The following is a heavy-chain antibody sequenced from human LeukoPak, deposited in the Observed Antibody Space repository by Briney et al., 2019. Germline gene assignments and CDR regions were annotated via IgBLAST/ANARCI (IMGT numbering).Heavy chain of an antibody. D-gene: IGHD5-12*01. V-gene: IGHV4-4*09. CDR3: ARHTWYNGYDRYFDL. CDR1: GGSINSYY. CDR2: IYSSGST. Sequence: PSETLSLTCNVSGGSINSYYWSWIRQPPGKGLEWIGYIYSSGSTNHNPSLKSRVTISVDTSKNQFSLKLSSVTAADTAVYYCARHTWYNGYDRYFDLWGRGTLVTVSS. J-gene: IGHJ2*01.